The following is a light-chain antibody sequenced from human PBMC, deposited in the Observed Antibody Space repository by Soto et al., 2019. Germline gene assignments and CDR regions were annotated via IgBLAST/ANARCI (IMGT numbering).Light chain of an antibody. J-gene: IGKJ1*01. CDR2: GAS. CDR3: QQYNTWPRT. CDR1: QSVSST. Sequence: EIGMTQPPVTLSVPPGESATLSCRASQSVSSTLAWFQQKPGQAPRLLIYGASTRATGIPARFSGSGSGTDFTLTISSLQSEDFAVYYCQQYNTWPRTFGQGTKVDI. V-gene: IGKV3-15*01.